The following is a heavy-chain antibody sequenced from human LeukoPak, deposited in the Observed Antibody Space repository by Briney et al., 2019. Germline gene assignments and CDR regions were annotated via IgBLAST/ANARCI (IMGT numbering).Heavy chain of an antibody. CDR2: FDPEDGET. CDR1: GYTLTELS. J-gene: IGHJ4*02. D-gene: IGHD3-3*01. CDR3: ATGYYDFRSGSEGHFDY. V-gene: IGHV1-24*01. Sequence: ASVKVSCKVSGYTLTELSMHWVRQAPRKGLEGMGGFDPEDGETIYAQKFQGRVTMTEDTSTDKAYMELCSLRSEDTAVYYCATGYYDFRSGSEGHFDYSGQGTLVTVSS.